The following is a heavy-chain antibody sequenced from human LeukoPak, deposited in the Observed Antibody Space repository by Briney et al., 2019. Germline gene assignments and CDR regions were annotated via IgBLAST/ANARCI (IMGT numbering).Heavy chain of an antibody. J-gene: IGHJ4*02. Sequence: SETLSPTCAVYGGSFSGYYWSWIRQPPGKGLEWIGEINHSGSTNYNPSLKSRVTISVDTSKNQFSLKLSSVTAADTAVYYCARGRDSSGYYYGDYWGQGTLVTVSS. V-gene: IGHV4-34*01. D-gene: IGHD3-22*01. CDR2: INHSGST. CDR1: GGSFSGYY. CDR3: ARGRDSSGYYYGDY.